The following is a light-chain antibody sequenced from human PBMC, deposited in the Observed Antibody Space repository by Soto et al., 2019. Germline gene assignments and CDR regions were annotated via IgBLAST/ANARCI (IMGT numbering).Light chain of an antibody. CDR2: SAS. CDR3: QQYGDAPPIP. Sequence: EIVLTQSPGTLSLSPGERATLSCRASQSVSSTYLAWYQQKPGQAPRLFIYSASSRATGIPDRFSGSGSGTDFTLTISRLEPEDFAVYYCQQYGDAPPIPFGQGPRLEIK. J-gene: IGKJ5*01. V-gene: IGKV3-20*01. CDR1: QSVSSTY.